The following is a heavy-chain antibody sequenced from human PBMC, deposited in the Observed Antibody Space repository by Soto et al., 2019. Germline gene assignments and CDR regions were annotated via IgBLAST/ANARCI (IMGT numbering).Heavy chain of an antibody. Sequence: SETLSLTCTVSGGSISSSSYYWGWIRQPPGKGLEWIGSIYYSGSTYYNPSLKSRVTISVDTSKNQFSLKLSSVTAADTAVYYCAGLPLRGEKRYGYRNMAYWGQGTLVTVSS. V-gene: IGHV4-39*01. J-gene: IGHJ4*02. CDR1: GGSISSSSYY. CDR3: AGLPLRGEKRYGYRNMAY. CDR2: IYYSGST. D-gene: IGHD5-18*01.